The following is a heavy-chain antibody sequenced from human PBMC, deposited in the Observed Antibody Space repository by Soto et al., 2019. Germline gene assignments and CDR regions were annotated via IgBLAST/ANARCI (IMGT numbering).Heavy chain of an antibody. CDR1: GGSFSCYC. CDR2: INHSGIT. V-gene: IGHV4-34*01. Sequence: SETLSLTCTVSGGSFSCYCWTWIGQAPGKGLEWLAEINHSGITNYNPSVESRVSMSVDTSKNQFSLRLYSVTAADTAVYYCVRGPYNYNSRYFDYWGQGTLVTVSS. CDR3: VRGPYNYNSRYFDY. J-gene: IGHJ4*02. D-gene: IGHD1-1*01.